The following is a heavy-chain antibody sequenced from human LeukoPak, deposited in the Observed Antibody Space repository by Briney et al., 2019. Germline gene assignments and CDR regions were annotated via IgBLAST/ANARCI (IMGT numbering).Heavy chain of an antibody. CDR2: ISSSSSTI. J-gene: IGHJ4*02. CDR3: ARDPPSRLGSEGLFDY. D-gene: IGHD6-19*01. CDR1: GGSFSGYY. V-gene: IGHV3-11*04. Sequence: LSLTCAVYGGSFSGYYWSWIRQPPGKGLEWVSYISSSSSTIYYADSVKGRFTISRDNAKNSLYLQMNSLRAEDTAVYYCARDPPSRLGSEGLFDYWGQGTLATVSS.